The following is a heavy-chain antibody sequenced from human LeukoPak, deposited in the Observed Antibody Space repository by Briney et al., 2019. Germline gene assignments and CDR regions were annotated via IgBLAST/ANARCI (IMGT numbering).Heavy chain of an antibody. Sequence: SETLSLTCAVYSGSLSGHFWSWIRQPPGKGLEWIGEINHGGRTNYNPSLESRVSVSVDTSKNQFSLILNSVTAADTAVYYCARGKQLLVRGPFDQWGQGTLVTVSS. J-gene: IGHJ4*02. CDR2: INHGGRT. V-gene: IGHV4-34*01. CDR1: SGSLSGHF. CDR3: ARGKQLLVRGPFDQ. D-gene: IGHD3-10*01.